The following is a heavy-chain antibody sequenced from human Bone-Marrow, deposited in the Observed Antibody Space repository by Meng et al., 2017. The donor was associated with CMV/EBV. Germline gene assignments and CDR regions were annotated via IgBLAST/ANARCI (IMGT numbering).Heavy chain of an antibody. V-gene: IGHV1-69*05. J-gene: IGHJ5*02. CDR2: IIPIFDTT. CDR3: ATSFVNCSTSNCYKYNWFDP. Sequence: SVKVSCKTSGGIFSSYAINWVRQAPGQGLEWMGGIIPIFDTTNYAQKFQGRVTITTDESTSTAYMDLNSLRSEDTAVYYCATSFVNCSTSNCYKYNWFDPWGQGTLVTVSS. CDR1: GGIFSSYA. D-gene: IGHD2-2*02.